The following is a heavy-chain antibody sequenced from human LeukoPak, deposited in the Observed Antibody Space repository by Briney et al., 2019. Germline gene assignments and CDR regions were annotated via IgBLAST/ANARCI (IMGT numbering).Heavy chain of an antibody. CDR2: IIPIFGTA. V-gene: IGHV1-69*13. D-gene: IGHD3-10*01. CDR3: ARDRSGSHYYGSGARGSFDP. Sequence: SVKVSCKASGGTFSSYAISWVRQAPGQGLEWMGGIIPIFGTANYAQKFQGRVTITADESTSTAYMELSSLRSEDTAVYYCARDRSGSHYYGSGARGSFDPWGQGTLVTVSS. J-gene: IGHJ5*02. CDR1: GGTFSSYA.